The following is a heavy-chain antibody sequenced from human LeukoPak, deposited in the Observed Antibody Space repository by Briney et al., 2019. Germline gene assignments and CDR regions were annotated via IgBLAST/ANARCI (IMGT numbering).Heavy chain of an antibody. CDR1: EFSFSSYW. Sequence: GGSLRLSCEGSEFSFSSYWMSWVRQAPGKGLEWVAKIKQDGSEKYYVDSVKGRFTISRDNAKNSLYLQMDSLRAEDTAVYYCARWSMATNGYYFDYWGQGTLVTVSS. CDR2: IKQDGSEK. D-gene: IGHD5-24*01. J-gene: IGHJ4*02. CDR3: ARWSMATNGYYFDY. V-gene: IGHV3-7*01.